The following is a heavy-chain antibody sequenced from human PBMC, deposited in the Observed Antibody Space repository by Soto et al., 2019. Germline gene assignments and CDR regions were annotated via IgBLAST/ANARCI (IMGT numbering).Heavy chain of an antibody. D-gene: IGHD7-27*01. V-gene: IGHV1-69*01. CDR2: SIPIFGTA. Sequence: QVQLVQSGAEGKKPGSSVKVSCKASVGTFSSYAISWVRQAPGQGLEWMGGSIPIFGTANYAQKFQGRVTITADESTSTDYMVLSSQRSEDTAMYYCARDDDDSSWGPHEYYSCMDVWGQGTTVTVSS. CDR1: VGTFSSYA. CDR3: ARDDDDSSWGPHEYYSCMDV. J-gene: IGHJ6*02.